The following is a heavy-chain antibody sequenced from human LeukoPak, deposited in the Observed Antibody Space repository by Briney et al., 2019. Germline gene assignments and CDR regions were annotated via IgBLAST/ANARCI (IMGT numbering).Heavy chain of an antibody. CDR2: ISAYNGNT. V-gene: IGHV1-18*01. Sequence: GASVKVSCKASGYTFTSYGISWVQQAPGQGLEWMGWISAYNGNTNYAQKLQGRVTMTTDTSTSTAYMELRSLRSDDTAVYYCARQAFYDFWSGYYTGVSYFDYWGQGTLVTVSS. CDR1: GYTFTSYG. CDR3: ARQAFYDFWSGYYTGVSYFDY. J-gene: IGHJ4*02. D-gene: IGHD3-3*01.